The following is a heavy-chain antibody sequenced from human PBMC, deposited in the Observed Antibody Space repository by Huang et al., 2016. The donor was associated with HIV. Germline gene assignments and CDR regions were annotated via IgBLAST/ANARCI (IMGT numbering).Heavy chain of an antibody. CDR2: ISYDGSNK. CDR1: GFRCSTYG. Sequence: CPDSGFRCSTYGLHWVRQAPGKGLEWVAVISYDGSNKYYAHSVKGRFTISRDTSENKVYLQMNSLRHEDTAVYYCAKDGADEEWDIDYWGQGTLVTVSS. CDR3: AKDGADEEWDIDY. V-gene: IGHV3-30*18. J-gene: IGHJ4*02. D-gene: IGHD1-26*01.